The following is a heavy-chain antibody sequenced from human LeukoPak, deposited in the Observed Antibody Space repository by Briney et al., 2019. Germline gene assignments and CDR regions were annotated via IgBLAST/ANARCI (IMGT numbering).Heavy chain of an antibody. D-gene: IGHD4-11*01. CDR2: ISAYNGAT. V-gene: IGHV1-18*01. CDR3: GRWRESSNWPPGYLQH. CDR1: GFTFTSFG. Sequence: ASVKVPCKASGFTFTSFGFSWVRQAPGQGLEWMGWISAYNGATNYAQSLQGRVTMTTDASTSTVYMELRSLRSDDTAVYYCGRWRESSNWPPGYLQHWGQGTLVIVSS. J-gene: IGHJ1*01.